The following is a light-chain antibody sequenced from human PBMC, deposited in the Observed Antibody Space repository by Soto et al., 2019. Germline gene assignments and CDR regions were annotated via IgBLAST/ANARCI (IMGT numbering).Light chain of an antibody. CDR2: EVT. V-gene: IGLV2-14*01. J-gene: IGLJ1*01. Sequence: QSVLTQPASVSGSPGQSVTISCTGTSSDIGGYSYVSWYQQHPGKAPKVMIYEVTNRPSGVSNRFSGSKSGNTASLTISGLQAEDEADYYCSSYTSRRTYVFGTGTKLTVL. CDR3: SSYTSRRTYV. CDR1: SSDIGGYSY.